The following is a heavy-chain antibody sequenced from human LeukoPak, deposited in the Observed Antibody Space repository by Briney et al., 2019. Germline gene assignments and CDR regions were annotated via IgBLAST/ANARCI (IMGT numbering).Heavy chain of an antibody. Sequence: SQTLSLTCTVSGGSISSGSYYWSWIRQPAGKGLEWIGRIYTSGSTNYNPSLKSRVTISVGTSKNQFSLKLSSVTAADTAVYYCARGYFDWLSTYFDYRGQGTLVTVPS. CDR2: IYTSGST. J-gene: IGHJ4*02. D-gene: IGHD3-9*01. CDR3: ARGYFDWLSTYFDY. V-gene: IGHV4-61*02. CDR1: GGSISSGSYY.